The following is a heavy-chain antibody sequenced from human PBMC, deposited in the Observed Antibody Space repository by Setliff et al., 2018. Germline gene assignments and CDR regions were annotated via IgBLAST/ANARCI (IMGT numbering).Heavy chain of an antibody. Sequence: SETLSLTCTVSGGSISSSSYYWGWIRQPPGKGLGWLGSVYFSGYTYYNPSLSGRVTISIDTSKNQFSLRLTSVTAADTAVYYCARVDFTMLQGVLGQWGQGTLVTVSS. V-gene: IGHV4-39*07. CDR1: GGSISSSSYY. CDR2: VYFSGYT. J-gene: IGHJ1*01. D-gene: IGHD3-10*01. CDR3: ARVDFTMLQGVLGQ.